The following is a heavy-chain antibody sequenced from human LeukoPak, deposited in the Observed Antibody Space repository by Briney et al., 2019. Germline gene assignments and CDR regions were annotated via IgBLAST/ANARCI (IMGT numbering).Heavy chain of an antibody. V-gene: IGHV3-20*04. CDR3: VRSITMFQY. CDR1: GFTFEEYG. D-gene: IGHD3-10*01. CDR2: ISLNGGAT. J-gene: IGHJ1*01. Sequence: GGSLRLSCVAYGFTFEEYGMSWVRQAPGKGLEWVSGISLNGGATGYADSVKGRFTISRDNAKNSLYLQMNSLRAEDTALYYCVRSITMFQYWGQGTLVTVSS.